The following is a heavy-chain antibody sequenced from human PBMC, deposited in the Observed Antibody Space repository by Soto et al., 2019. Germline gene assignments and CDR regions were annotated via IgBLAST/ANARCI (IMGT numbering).Heavy chain of an antibody. D-gene: IGHD1-7*01. CDR2: IWYDGSNK. V-gene: IGHV3-33*01. J-gene: IGHJ5*02. CDR3: ARYNWNWGHVWFDP. CDR1: GFTFSSYG. Sequence: GSLRLSCAASGFTFSSYGMHWVRQAPGKGLEWVAVIWYDGSNKYYADSVKGRVTMTSDSSINTAYMELRSLRSDDTAVYYCARYNWNWGHVWFDPWGQGTLVTVSS.